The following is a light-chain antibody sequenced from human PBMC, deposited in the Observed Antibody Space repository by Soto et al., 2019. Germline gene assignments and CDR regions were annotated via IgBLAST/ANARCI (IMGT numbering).Light chain of an antibody. CDR3: QSYDISLSGSV. J-gene: IGLJ2*01. CDR1: SSNIVAGFD. Sequence: QSVLTQPPSVAGAPGQRVTISCTGISSNIVAGFDVHWYQLLPGTGPRLLIYDNIYRPSGVPDRFSGSKSGTSAFLAIAGLQAEDETDYYCQSYDISLSGSVFGGGTKVTV. V-gene: IGLV1-40*01. CDR2: DNI.